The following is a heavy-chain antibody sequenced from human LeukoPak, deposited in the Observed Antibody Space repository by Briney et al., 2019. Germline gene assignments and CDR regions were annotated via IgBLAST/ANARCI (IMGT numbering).Heavy chain of an antibody. Sequence: SQTLSLTCTVSGGSISSGDYYWSWLRQPPGKVLGRIGNIYDSGSTYYNPSLKSRVTISVDTSKNQFSLKLSSVTAADTAVYYCARGEILGGGVRSDVWGKGTTVTVSS. CDR1: GGSISSGDYY. J-gene: IGHJ6*04. CDR2: IYDSGST. V-gene: IGHV4-30-4*08. D-gene: IGHD3-16*01. CDR3: ARGEILGGGVRSDV.